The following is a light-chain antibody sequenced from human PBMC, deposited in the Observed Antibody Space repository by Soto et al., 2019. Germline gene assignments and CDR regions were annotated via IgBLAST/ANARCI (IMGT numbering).Light chain of an antibody. V-gene: IGKV1-39*01. CDR1: QSISSY. J-gene: IGKJ2*01. CDR2: AAS. CDR3: QQCYSTPKT. Sequence: DIQMTQSPSSLSASVGDRVTITCRASQSISSYLEWYQQKPGKAPKLLIYAASSLKSGLPSRFSRSGSVTDFTLNLSRPQPEYCAPYYCQQCYSTPKTFGQGTKLESK.